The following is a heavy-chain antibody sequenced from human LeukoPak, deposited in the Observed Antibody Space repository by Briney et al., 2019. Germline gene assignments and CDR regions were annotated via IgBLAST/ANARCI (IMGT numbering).Heavy chain of an antibody. CDR1: GFTFSSYA. J-gene: IGHJ5*02. V-gene: IGHV4-59*08. CDR3: ARFEYSSSLFDP. Sequence: GSLRLSCAASGFTFSSYAMSWVRQAPGKGLEWIGYIYYSGSTNYNPSLKSRVTISVDTSKNQFSLKLSSVTAADTAVYYCARFEYSSSLFDPWGQGTLVTVSS. CDR2: IYYSGST. D-gene: IGHD6-13*01.